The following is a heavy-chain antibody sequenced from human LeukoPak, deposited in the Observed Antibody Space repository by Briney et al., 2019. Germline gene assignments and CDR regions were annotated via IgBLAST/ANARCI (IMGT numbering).Heavy chain of an antibody. Sequence: SETLSLTCTVSGGSISSYYWSWIRQPPGKGLEWIGYIYYSGSTNYNPSLKSRVTISVDTSKNQFSLKLSSVTAADTAVYYCARVSLYYDTLTGYHNWFDPWGQGTLVTVSS. D-gene: IGHD3-9*01. J-gene: IGHJ5*02. V-gene: IGHV4-59*01. CDR3: ARVSLYYDTLTGYHNWFDP. CDR2: IYYSGST. CDR1: GGSISSYY.